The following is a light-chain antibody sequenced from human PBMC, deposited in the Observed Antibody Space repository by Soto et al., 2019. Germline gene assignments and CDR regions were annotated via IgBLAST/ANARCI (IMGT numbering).Light chain of an antibody. J-gene: IGLJ3*02. CDR3: ISYTSSSTWV. V-gene: IGLV2-14*01. CDR1: SSDVGGYNY. CDR2: EVS. Sequence: QSVLTQPASVSGSPGQSIPISCTGTSSDVGGYNYVSWYQQHPGKAPKLMIYEVSNRPSGVSDRFSGSRSGNTASLTISGLQAEDESDYYCISYTSSSTWVFGGGTKLTVL.